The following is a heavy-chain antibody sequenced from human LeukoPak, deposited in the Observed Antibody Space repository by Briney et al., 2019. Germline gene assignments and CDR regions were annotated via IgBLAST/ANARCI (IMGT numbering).Heavy chain of an antibody. J-gene: IGHJ4*02. V-gene: IGHV4-34*01. Sequence: SETLSLTCAVYGGSFSGYYWSWIRQPPGKGLEWIGEINHSGSTNYNPSLKSRVTISVDTSKSQFSLKLSSVTAADTAVYYCARTTYSFDYWGQGTLVTVSS. CDR2: INHSGST. CDR3: ARTTYSFDY. D-gene: IGHD4-17*01. CDR1: GGSFSGYY.